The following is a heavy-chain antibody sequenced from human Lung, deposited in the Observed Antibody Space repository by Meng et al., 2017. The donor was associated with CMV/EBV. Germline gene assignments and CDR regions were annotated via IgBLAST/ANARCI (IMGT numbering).Heavy chain of an antibody. CDR1: GFTFGDHY. J-gene: IGHJ4*02. Sequence: GESLKISCTASGFTFGDHYMDWVRQAPGKGLEWVARSRNKASSYTTEYAASVRGRFTISRDESGNSLDLQMTSLKTEDTAVYYCARENSATRYFDYWGQGXLVTVSS. D-gene: IGHD1-26*01. CDR3: ARENSATRYFDY. V-gene: IGHV3-72*01. CDR2: SRNKASSYTT.